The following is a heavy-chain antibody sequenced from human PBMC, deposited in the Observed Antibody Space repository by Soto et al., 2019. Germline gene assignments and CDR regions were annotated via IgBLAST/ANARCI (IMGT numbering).Heavy chain of an antibody. CDR2: IYHSGST. CDR3: ARGIIEYYGFWSGYLDP. D-gene: IGHD3-3*01. Sequence: PSETVSLTCAVSGVSISSGGYSWSWIRQPPGKGLEWIGYIYHSGSTYYNPSLKSRVTISVDRSKNQFSLKLYSVTAADTAVYYCARGIIEYYGFWSGYLDPWGQGTLVTVSS. V-gene: IGHV4-30-2*01. CDR1: GVSISSGGYS. J-gene: IGHJ5*02.